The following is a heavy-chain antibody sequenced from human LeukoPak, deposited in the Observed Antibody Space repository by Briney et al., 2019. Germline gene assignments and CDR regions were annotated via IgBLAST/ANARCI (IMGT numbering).Heavy chain of an antibody. Sequence: GESLKISCKGSGYSFTSYWISWVRQMPGKGLEWMGRIDPSDSYTNYSPSFQGHVTISADKSISTAYLQWSSLKASDTAMYYCARQRYDSSGYYYQPQDFDYWGQGTLVTVPS. V-gene: IGHV5-10-1*01. J-gene: IGHJ4*02. CDR2: IDPSDSYT. D-gene: IGHD3-22*01. CDR1: GYSFTSYW. CDR3: ARQRYDSSGYYYQPQDFDY.